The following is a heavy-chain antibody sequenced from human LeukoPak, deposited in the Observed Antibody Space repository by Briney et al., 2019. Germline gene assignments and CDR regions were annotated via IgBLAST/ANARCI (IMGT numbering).Heavy chain of an antibody. CDR3: ARELNERFDP. J-gene: IGHJ5*02. D-gene: IGHD1-1*01. CDR1: GGTFSSYA. CDR2: ITPIFGTA. V-gene: IGHV1-69*13. Sequence: SVKVSCKASGGTFSSYAISWVRQAPGQGLEWMGGITPIFGTANYAQKFQGRVTITADESTSTAYMELSSLRSEDTAVYYCARELNERFDPWGQGTLVTVSS.